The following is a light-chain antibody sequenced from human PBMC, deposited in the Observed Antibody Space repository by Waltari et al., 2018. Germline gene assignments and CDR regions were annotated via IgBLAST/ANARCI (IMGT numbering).Light chain of an antibody. CDR3: HQYKTYAWT. J-gene: IGKJ1*01. CDR2: AS. CDR1: QDINRW. Sequence: DIQMTQSPSSVSASVGDSVIITCRASQDINRWLGWYQQKPGKAPKFLIYASSLQSGVPSRFSGSGSGTEFTLTISNLQPEDFASYYCHQYKTYAWTFGQGTKVEIK. V-gene: IGKV1D-16*01.